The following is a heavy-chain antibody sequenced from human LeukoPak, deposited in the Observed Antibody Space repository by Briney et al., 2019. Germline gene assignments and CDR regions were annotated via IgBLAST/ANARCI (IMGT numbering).Heavy chain of an antibody. J-gene: IGHJ4*02. CDR1: GYTFTGYY. Sequence: ASVKVSCKASGYTFTGYYMHWVRQAPGQGLEWMGRINPNSGGTNYAQKFQGRVTMTRDTSISTAYMELSRLRSDDTAVYYCARDQRITMVRGVNPPDYWGQGTLVTASS. CDR3: ARDQRITMVRGVNPPDY. D-gene: IGHD3-10*01. V-gene: IGHV1-2*06. CDR2: INPNSGGT.